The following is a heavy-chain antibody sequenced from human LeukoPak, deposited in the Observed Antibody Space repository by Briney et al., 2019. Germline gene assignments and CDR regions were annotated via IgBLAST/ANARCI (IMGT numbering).Heavy chain of an antibody. D-gene: IGHD4/OR15-4a*01. V-gene: IGHV4-59*12. Sequence: SETLSLTCTVSGRSISSYYWSWIRQPPGKGLEWIGYIYYSGSTNYNPSLKSRVTISVDTSKNQFSLKLSSVTAADTAVYYCARDFAEGDYGKFDYWGQGTLVTVSS. CDR2: IYYSGST. CDR1: GRSISSYY. CDR3: ARDFAEGDYGKFDY. J-gene: IGHJ4*02.